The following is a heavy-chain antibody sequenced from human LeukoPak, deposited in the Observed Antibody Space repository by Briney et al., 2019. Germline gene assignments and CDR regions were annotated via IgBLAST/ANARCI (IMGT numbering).Heavy chain of an antibody. CDR2: INPNSGGT. V-gene: IGHV1-2*04. Sequence: ASVKVSCKASGYTFTGYYMHWVRQAPGQGLEWMGWINPNSGGTNYAQKFQGWVTMTRDTSISTAYMELSRLRSDDTAVYYCAGDAQETGTNSDYYYYYYGMDVWGQGTTVTVSS. D-gene: IGHD1-1*01. CDR1: GYTFTGYY. J-gene: IGHJ6*02. CDR3: AGDAQETGTNSDYYYYYYGMDV.